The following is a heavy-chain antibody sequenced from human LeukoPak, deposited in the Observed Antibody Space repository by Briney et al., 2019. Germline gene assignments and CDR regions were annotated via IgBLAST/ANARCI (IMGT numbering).Heavy chain of an antibody. J-gene: IGHJ4*02. V-gene: IGHV3-7*01. CDR2: IKQDGSEK. CDR3: AGERGLDY. CDR1: GFTFSRYR. Sequence: PGGSLRLSCAASGFTFSRYRMNWVRQAPEKGLEWVANIKQDGSEKYYVDSVKGRFTISRDNAKSSLYLQMNSLRVEDTAVYYCAGERGLDYWGQGTLVTVSS.